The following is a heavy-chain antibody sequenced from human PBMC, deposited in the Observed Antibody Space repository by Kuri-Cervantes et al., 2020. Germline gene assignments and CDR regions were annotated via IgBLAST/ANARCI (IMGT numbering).Heavy chain of an antibody. CDR3: ARSLRLRRVAGTSLVFGR. CDR1: GYTLTELS. Sequence: ASGKVSCKVSGYTLTELSMHWVRQATGQGLEWMGWMNPNSGNTGYARKFQGRVTMTRNTSISTAYMELSSLRSEDTAVYYCARSLRLRRVAGTSLVFGRWGQGTMVTVSS. CDR2: MNPNSGNT. V-gene: IGHV1-8*01. D-gene: IGHD6-19*01. J-gene: IGHJ3*01.